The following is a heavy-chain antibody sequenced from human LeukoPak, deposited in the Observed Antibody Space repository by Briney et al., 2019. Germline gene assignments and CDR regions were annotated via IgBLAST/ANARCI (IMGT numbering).Heavy chain of an antibody. CDR3: ARDSHDYGDYVSFDY. Sequence: NPGGSLRLSCAASGFTFSSYSMNWVRQAPGKGLEWVSSISSSGSYIYYADSVKGRFTISRDNAKNSLYLQMNSLRAEDTAVYYCARDSHDYGDYVSFDYWGQGTLVTVSS. CDR2: ISSSGSYI. J-gene: IGHJ4*02. V-gene: IGHV3-21*01. CDR1: GFTFSSYS. D-gene: IGHD4-17*01.